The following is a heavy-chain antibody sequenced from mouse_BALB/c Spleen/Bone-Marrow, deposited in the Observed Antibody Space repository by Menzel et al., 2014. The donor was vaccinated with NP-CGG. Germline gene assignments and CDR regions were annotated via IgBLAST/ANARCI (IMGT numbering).Heavy chain of an antibody. CDR1: GFSLISYG. J-gene: IGHJ4*01. CDR3: ARHDGYFGAVDY. CDR2: IWSDGST. V-gene: IGHV2-6-1*01. Sequence: QVQLQQSGPGLVAPSQSLSITCTLSGFSLISYGVHWVRQPPGKGLEWLVEIWSDGSTTYNSALKSRLSISKDNSKSLVFLKMNSLLTDDTAIYYCARHDGYFGAVDYWGQGTSVTVSS. D-gene: IGHD2-3*01.